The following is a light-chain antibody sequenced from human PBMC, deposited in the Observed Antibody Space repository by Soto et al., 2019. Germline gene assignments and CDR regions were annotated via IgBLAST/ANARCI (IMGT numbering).Light chain of an antibody. CDR2: DAS. CDR1: QSVGSK. CDR3: QQYNNWIT. Sequence: EIVMTPTPATLSVSPGERATLSCRASQSVGSKLAWYQQKPGQAPRLFIYDASTRATGIPARFSGSGSGTEFTLTISSLQSEDFAVYFCQQYNNWITFGQGTRLEI. V-gene: IGKV3D-15*01. J-gene: IGKJ5*01.